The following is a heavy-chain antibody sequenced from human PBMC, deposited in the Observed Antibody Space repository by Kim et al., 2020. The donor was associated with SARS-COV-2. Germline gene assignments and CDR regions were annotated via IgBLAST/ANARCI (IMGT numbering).Heavy chain of an antibody. Sequence: GGSLRLSCAASGFTFSSYSMNWVRQAPGKGLEWVSSISSSSNYIYYADSVKGRFTITRDNAKNSLYLQMNSLRAEDTAVYYCARHGLGDSSGHDYWGQGTLVTVSS. J-gene: IGHJ4*02. V-gene: IGHV3-21*01. D-gene: IGHD3-22*01. CDR1: GFTFSSYS. CDR2: ISSSSNYI. CDR3: ARHGLGDSSGHDY.